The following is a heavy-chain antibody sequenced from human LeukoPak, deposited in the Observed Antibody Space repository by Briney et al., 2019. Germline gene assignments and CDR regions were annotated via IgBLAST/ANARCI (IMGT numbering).Heavy chain of an antibody. CDR3: ARVDDDFWSGQHYYYYGMDV. Sequence: GGSLRLSCAASGFTFSSYSMNRVRQAPGKGLEWVSSISSSSSYIYYADSVKGRFTISRDNAKNSLYLQMNSLRAEDTAVYYCARVDDDFWSGQHYYYYGMDVWGQGTTVTVSS. CDR1: GFTFSSYS. CDR2: ISSSSSYI. V-gene: IGHV3-21*01. J-gene: IGHJ6*02. D-gene: IGHD3-3*01.